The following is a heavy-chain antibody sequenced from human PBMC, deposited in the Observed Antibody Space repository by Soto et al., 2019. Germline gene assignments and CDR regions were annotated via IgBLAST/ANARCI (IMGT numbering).Heavy chain of an antibody. V-gene: IGHV3-49*03. J-gene: IGHJ3*02. D-gene: IGHD3-10*01. CDR1: GFTFGDYA. CDR3: AREVIHHWEAFDI. Sequence: AQLVESGGGLVQPGRSLRLSCTASGFTFGDYAVSWFRQAPGKGLEWVSFIRSKTYGGAAEYAASLKGRFTISRDDSNSIAYLQMNSLNTEDTAVYFCAREVIHHWEAFDIWGQGTMVTVSS. CDR2: IRSKTYGGAA.